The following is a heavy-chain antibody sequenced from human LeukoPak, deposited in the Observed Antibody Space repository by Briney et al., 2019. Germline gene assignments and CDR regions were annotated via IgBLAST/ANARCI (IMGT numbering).Heavy chain of an antibody. CDR3: ARGGSYHLPGDY. CDR2: IYHSGST. D-gene: IGHD1-26*01. J-gene: IGHJ4*02. Sequence: PSETLSLTCTVSGGSISSSSYYWNWIRQPPGKGLEWIGYIYHSGSTYYNPSLKSRVTISVDTSKNQFSLKLSSVTAADTAVYYCARGGSYHLPGDYWGQGTLVTVSS. V-gene: IGHV4-39*07. CDR1: GGSISSSSYY.